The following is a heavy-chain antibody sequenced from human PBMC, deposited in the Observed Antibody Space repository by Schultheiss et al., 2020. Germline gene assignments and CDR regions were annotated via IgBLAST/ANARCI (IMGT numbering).Heavy chain of an antibody. CDR3: ARVAQWLVSSWFDP. V-gene: IGHV1-58*01. D-gene: IGHD6-19*01. CDR1: GFTFSTSA. J-gene: IGHJ5*02. Sequence: SVKVSCKASGFTFSTSAVQWVRQARGQRLEWIGWIVVGSGNINYAQKFQERVTITRDMSTSTAYMELSSLRSEDTAVYYCARVAQWLVSSWFDPWGQGTLVTVSS. CDR2: IVVGSGNI.